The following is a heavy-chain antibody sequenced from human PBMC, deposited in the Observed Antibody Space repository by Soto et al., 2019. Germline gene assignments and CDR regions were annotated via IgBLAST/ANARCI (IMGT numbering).Heavy chain of an antibody. D-gene: IGHD3-3*01. V-gene: IGHV1-46*01. J-gene: IGHJ3*02. CDR2: INPSGGST. CDR1: GYTFTSYY. Sequence: QVQLVQSGAEVKKPGASVKVSCKASGYTFTSYYMHWVRQAPGQGLEWMGIINPSGGSTSYAQKFQGRVTMTRDTSTSTVYMELSSLRSEDTAVYYCARTPPFDDDFWSGPRAFDIWGQGTMVTVSS. CDR3: ARTPPFDDDFWSGPRAFDI.